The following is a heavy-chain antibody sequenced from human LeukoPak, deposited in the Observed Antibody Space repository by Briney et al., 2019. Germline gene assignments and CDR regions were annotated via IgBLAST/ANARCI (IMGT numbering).Heavy chain of an antibody. Sequence: SGGSLRLSCAASGFSFSYYWMSWVRQAPGKGLEWVAFIRYDGTSKYYADSVKGRFTISRDNSKNTVYLQMNSLRAEDTAVYYCAKETRGSYSDYWGQGTLVTVSS. CDR1: GFSFSYYW. CDR2: IRYDGTSK. CDR3: AKETRGSYSDY. V-gene: IGHV3-30*02. D-gene: IGHD1-26*01. J-gene: IGHJ4*02.